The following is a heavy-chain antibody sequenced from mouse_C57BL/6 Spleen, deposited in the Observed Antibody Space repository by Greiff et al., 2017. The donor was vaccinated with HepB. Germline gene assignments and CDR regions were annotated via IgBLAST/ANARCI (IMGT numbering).Heavy chain of an antibody. CDR3: ARRPIYYGPGSAMDY. Sequence: QVQLQQPGAELVMPGASVKLSCKASGYTFTSYWMHWVKQRPGQGLEWIGEIDPSDSYTNYNQKFKGKSTLTVDKSSSTAYMQLSSLTSEDSAVYYCARRPIYYGPGSAMDYWGQGTSVTVSS. CDR2: IDPSDSYT. V-gene: IGHV1-69*01. CDR1: GYTFTSYW. J-gene: IGHJ4*01. D-gene: IGHD2-1*01.